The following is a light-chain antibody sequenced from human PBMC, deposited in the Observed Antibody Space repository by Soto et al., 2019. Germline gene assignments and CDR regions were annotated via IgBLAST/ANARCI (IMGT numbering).Light chain of an antibody. J-gene: IGLJ1*01. CDR3: ASFTTSSTRV. CDR2: EVT. V-gene: IGLV2-14*01. Sequence: QSVLTQPASVSGSPGQSITISCTGTSGDIGSYNRVSWYQQHPGKAPKLIIYEVTDRPSGVSNRFSGSKSGNTASLTISGLQAEDADEYYCASFTTSSTRVLGSGTKSPS. CDR1: SGDIGSYNR.